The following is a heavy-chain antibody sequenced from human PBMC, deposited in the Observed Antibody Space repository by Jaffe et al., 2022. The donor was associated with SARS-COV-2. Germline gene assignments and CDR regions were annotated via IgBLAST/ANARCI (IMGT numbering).Heavy chain of an antibody. CDR3: AHRDGDSSGGHFDY. J-gene: IGHJ4*02. D-gene: IGHD3-22*01. V-gene: IGHV2-5*02. CDR2: IYWDDDK. Sequence: QITLKESGPTLVKPTQTLTLTCTFSGFSLTTRAVSVGWIRQPPGKALEWLALIYWDDDKRYSPSLKSRVTITEDTSKNQVLLTMTNMDPVDTATYYCAHRDGDSSGGHFDYWGQGTLVTVSS. CDR1: GFSLTTRAVS.